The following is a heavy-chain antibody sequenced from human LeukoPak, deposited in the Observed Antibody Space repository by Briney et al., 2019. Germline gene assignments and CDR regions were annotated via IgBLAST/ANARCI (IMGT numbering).Heavy chain of an antibody. V-gene: IGHV4-34*01. D-gene: IGHD3-10*01. J-gene: IGHJ5*02. CDR1: GGSFSGYY. Sequence: PSETLSLTCAVYGGSFSGYYWSWIRQPPGKGLEWIGEINHSGSTNYNPSLKSRVTISVDTSKNQFSLKLSSVTAADTAVYYCARHSLYGSGAWSWFDPWGQGTLVTVSS. CDR2: INHSGST. CDR3: ARHSLYGSGAWSWFDP.